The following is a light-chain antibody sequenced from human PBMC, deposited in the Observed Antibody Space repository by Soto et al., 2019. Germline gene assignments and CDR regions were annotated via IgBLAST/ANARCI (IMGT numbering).Light chain of an antibody. Sequence: DIQMTQSPSSLSASVGDRVTITCRASQSIRSHLDWYQQIPGEAPKLLIYVASSLQRGVPSRFSGSGSGTDFSLTINGLQPEDFATYYCQQYTNTNNPWMFGQGTKVDIK. CDR3: QQYTNTNNPWM. CDR2: VAS. J-gene: IGKJ1*01. V-gene: IGKV1-39*01. CDR1: QSIRSH.